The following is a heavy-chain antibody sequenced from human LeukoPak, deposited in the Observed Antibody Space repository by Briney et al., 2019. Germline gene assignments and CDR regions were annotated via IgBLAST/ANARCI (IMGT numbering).Heavy chain of an antibody. Sequence: GGSLRLSCAASGFTFSSYSMNWVRQAPGKGLEWVSYISSSSSTIYYADSVKGRFTISRVNAKNSLYLQMNSLRDEDTAVYYCARSPTSAAYYYYGMDVWGQGTTVTVSS. J-gene: IGHJ6*02. CDR1: GFTFSSYS. D-gene: IGHD1-26*01. CDR2: ISSSSSTI. V-gene: IGHV3-48*02. CDR3: ARSPTSAAYYYYGMDV.